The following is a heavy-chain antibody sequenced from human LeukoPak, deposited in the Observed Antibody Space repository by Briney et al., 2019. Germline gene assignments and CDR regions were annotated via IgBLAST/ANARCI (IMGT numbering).Heavy chain of an antibody. Sequence: ASVKVSCKASGYTFTSYDINWVRQATGQGLEWMGWMNPNSGNTGYAQKFQGRVTITRNTSISTAYMELSSLRSEDTAVYYCARGRAAGKGNWFDPWGQGTLVTVSS. CDR1: GYTFTSYD. CDR2: MNPNSGNT. CDR3: ARGRAAGKGNWFDP. D-gene: IGHD6-13*01. V-gene: IGHV1-8*03. J-gene: IGHJ5*02.